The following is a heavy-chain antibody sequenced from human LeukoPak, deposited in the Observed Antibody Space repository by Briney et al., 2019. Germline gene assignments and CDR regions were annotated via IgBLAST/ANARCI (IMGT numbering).Heavy chain of an antibody. D-gene: IGHD4-23*01. CDR2: ITSISNYI. V-gene: IGHV3-21*01. J-gene: IGHJ4*02. CDR3: ARVHYFYGGNSEVYFDY. CDR1: GFTFSGYN. Sequence: GGSLRLSCAASGFTFSGYNMDWVRQAPGRGPEWVSSITSISNYIYYADSVKGRFTISRDNAKNSLYLQMNSLRAEDTAVYYCARVHYFYGGNSEVYFDYWGQGTLVTVSS.